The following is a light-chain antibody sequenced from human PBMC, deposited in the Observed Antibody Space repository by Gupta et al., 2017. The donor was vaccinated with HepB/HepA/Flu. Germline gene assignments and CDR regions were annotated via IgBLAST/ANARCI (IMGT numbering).Light chain of an antibody. V-gene: IGKV3-11*01. J-gene: IGKJ5*01. CDR1: QSVSSY. CDR3: QQLSNWPSIT. Sequence: ELVFTQSPATLSLSPGERATLSCRASQSVSSYLAWHQQKPGQAPRLLIYDASNRATGIPARFSGSGSGTDFTLTISSLEPEDFAVYYCQQLSNWPSITFGQGTRMEIK. CDR2: DAS.